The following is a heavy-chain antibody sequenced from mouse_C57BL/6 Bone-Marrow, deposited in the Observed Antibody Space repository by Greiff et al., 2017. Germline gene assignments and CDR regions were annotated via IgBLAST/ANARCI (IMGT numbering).Heavy chain of an antibody. Sequence: EVMLVESEGGLVQPGSSMKLSCTASGFTFSDYYMAWVRQVPEKGLEWVANINYDGSSTYYLDSLKSRFIISRDNAKNILYLQLSSLKSEDTATYYCGRGDSSGFAYWGQGTLVTVSA. CDR1: GFTFSDYY. V-gene: IGHV5-16*01. CDR3: GRGDSSGFAY. D-gene: IGHD3-2*02. J-gene: IGHJ3*01. CDR2: INYDGSST.